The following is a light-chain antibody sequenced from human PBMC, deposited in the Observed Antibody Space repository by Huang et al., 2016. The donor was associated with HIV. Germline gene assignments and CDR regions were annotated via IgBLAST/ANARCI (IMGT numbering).Light chain of an antibody. J-gene: IGKJ1*01. CDR1: PSVSST. V-gene: IGKV3-15*01. Sequence: EIVMTQSPATLSVSPGERATLSCRARPSVSSTLAWYRQRPGQAPRLLIYGASTRATGIPARVSGSGSGTEFTLTISSLQSEDFAVYYCQHYNYWPSPTFGQGTKVEIK. CDR3: QHYNYWPSPT. CDR2: GAS.